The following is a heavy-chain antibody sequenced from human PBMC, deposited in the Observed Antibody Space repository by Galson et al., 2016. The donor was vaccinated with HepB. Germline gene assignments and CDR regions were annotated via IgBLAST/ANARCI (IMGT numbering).Heavy chain of an antibody. Sequence: SLRLSCAASGFTFSLYGMHWVRQAPGKGLAWVAIIWYDGSKKYYGDSVKGRFTISRDNSKNTLHLQMNSLRAEDTAVYYCARGAPRDYFDYWGQGTLVTVSS. CDR2: IWYDGSKK. V-gene: IGHV3-33*01. J-gene: IGHJ4*02. CDR3: ARGAPRDYFDY. CDR1: GFTFSLYG. D-gene: IGHD6-6*01.